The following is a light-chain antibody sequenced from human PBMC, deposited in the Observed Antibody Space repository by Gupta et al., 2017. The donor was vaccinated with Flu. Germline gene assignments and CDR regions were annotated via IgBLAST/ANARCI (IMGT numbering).Light chain of an antibody. CDR1: QSISSN. J-gene: IGKJ2*01. CDR3: QQYNGWPPAYT. V-gene: IGKV3-15*01. CDR2: GTS. Sequence: EIVMTQSPATLSVPPGERATLSCSASQSISSNLAWYKQKPGQAPRPLIYGTSTRATGIPARFSGSGSGTEFTLTISSRQSEDSAVYYCQQYNGWPPAYTFGQGTKLEIK.